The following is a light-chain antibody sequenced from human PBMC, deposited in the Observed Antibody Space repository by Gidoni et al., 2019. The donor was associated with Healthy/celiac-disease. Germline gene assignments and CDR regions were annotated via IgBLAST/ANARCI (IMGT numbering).Light chain of an antibody. CDR2: DVR. J-gene: IGLJ2*01. V-gene: IGLV2-11*01. Sequence: QSALTQPRSVSGSPGQPFTISCTGTSRDVVGYNYVSWYQQHQGKAPKLMIYDVRKRPPGGPDRFSGSKSGNTASLTISGLQAEDEADYYCCSYAGSYTLVFGGGTKLTVL. CDR1: SRDVVGYNY. CDR3: CSYAGSYTLV.